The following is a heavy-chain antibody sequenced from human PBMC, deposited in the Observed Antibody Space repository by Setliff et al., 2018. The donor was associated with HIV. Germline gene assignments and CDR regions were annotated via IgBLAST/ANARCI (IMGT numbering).Heavy chain of an antibody. CDR3: ARGPNYYDSSGYYYRDAFDI. J-gene: IGHJ3*02. CDR2: MNPNSGNT. CDR1: GYTFTSYD. Sequence: GASVKVSCKASGYTFTSYDINWVRQATGQGLEWMGWMNPNSGNTGYAQKFQGRVTMTRNTSISTAYMGLSSLRSEDTAVYYCARGPNYYDSSGYYYRDAFDIWGQGTMVTVS. V-gene: IGHV1-8*02. D-gene: IGHD3-22*01.